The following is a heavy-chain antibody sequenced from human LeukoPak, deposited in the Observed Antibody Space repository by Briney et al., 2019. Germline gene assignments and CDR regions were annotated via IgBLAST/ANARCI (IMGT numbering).Heavy chain of an antibody. V-gene: IGHV4-61*02. CDR2: IYTSGST. Sequence: PSETLSLTCTVSGGSISSGSYYWRWIRQPAGRGLEWIGRIYTSGSTNYNPSLKSRVTISVDTSKNQFSLKLSSVTAADTAVYYCARSQYSSGWYYFDYWGQGTLVTVSS. D-gene: IGHD6-19*01. J-gene: IGHJ4*02. CDR3: ARSQYSSGWYYFDY. CDR1: GGSISSGSYY.